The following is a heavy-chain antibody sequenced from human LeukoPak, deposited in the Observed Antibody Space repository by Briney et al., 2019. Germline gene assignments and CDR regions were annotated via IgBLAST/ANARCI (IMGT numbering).Heavy chain of an antibody. V-gene: IGHV3-21*06. Sequence: PGGSLRLSCAASGFTFTAYAMNWVRQAPGKGLEWVSAVLSSGDTTFYADSVKGRFTISRDNAKNSLYLQMNSLRAEDTAVYYCARDVSRISDYWGQGTLVTVSS. D-gene: IGHD2-15*01. CDR3: ARDVSRISDY. CDR1: GFTFTAYA. CDR2: VLSSGDTT. J-gene: IGHJ4*02.